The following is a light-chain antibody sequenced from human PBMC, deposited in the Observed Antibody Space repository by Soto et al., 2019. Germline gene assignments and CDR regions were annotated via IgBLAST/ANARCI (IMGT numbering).Light chain of an antibody. Sequence: QSALTQPASVSGSPGQSITISCTGTSSDIGSYDLVSWYQQHPASAPKLIIYEGSKRPSGVSMRFSGSKSGYTASLTISGLQAEDEADYFCCSYAGSITYVVFGGGTKLTVL. CDR3: CSYAGSITYVV. CDR2: EGS. J-gene: IGLJ2*01. CDR1: SSDIGSYDL. V-gene: IGLV2-23*01.